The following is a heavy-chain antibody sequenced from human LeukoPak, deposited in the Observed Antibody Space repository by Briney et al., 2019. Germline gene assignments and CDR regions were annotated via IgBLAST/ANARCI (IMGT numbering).Heavy chain of an antibody. CDR1: GYTFTGYY. Sequence: ASVKVSCKASGYTFTGYYMHWVRQAPGQGLEWMGWINPNRWDTKYPQNFQDRVTMTRDTCISTGYMELSRLRSEDTAVYYCARDLSRDIVVVPAAIVAFDIWGKGTMVTVSS. CDR3: ARDLSRDIVVVPAAIVAFDI. V-gene: IGHV1-2*02. CDR2: INPNRWDT. J-gene: IGHJ3*02. D-gene: IGHD2-2*01.